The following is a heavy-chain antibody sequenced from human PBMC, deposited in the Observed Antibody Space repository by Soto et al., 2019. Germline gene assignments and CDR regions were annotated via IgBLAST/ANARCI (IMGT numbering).Heavy chain of an antibody. CDR1: GGTFSSYA. D-gene: IGHD5-12*01. V-gene: IGHV1-69*01. J-gene: IGHJ4*02. Sequence: QVQLVQSGAEVKKPGSSVKVSCKASGGTFSSYAISWVRQAPGQGLEWMGGIIPIFGTANYAQKFQGRVTITADESTRTAYMELSSLRSEDTGVYYCAREGDGYNKPGGWFDYWGQGTLVTVSS. CDR3: AREGDGYNKPGGWFDY. CDR2: IIPIFGTA.